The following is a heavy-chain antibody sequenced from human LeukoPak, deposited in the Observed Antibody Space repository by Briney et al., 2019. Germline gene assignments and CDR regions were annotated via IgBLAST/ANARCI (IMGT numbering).Heavy chain of an antibody. CDR2: IYYSGST. Sequence: TTSETLSLTCTVSGGSMSSYYWSWIRQPPGKGLEWIGYIYYSGSTNYNPSLKSRVTISVDTSKNQFSLNLSYVTAGDPGVYYCARGSGWPFDYWGQGTLVTVSS. D-gene: IGHD6-19*01. CDR3: ARGSGWPFDY. CDR1: GGSMSSYY. J-gene: IGHJ4*02. V-gene: IGHV4-59*08.